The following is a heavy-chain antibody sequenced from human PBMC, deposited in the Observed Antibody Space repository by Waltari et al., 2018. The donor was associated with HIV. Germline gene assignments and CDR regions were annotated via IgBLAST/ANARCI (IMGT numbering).Heavy chain of an antibody. CDR3: ARHLPANDY. Sequence: EVQLVESGGGLVEPGGSLRLSCVASGFTFSSYWVHWVRQAPGKGLMGVSRMNSDGSSTTYADSVKGRFTISRDNAKNTLYLQMNSLRAEDTAVYYCARHLPANDYWGQGTLVTVSS. CDR1: GFTFSSYW. D-gene: IGHD2-2*01. V-gene: IGHV3-74*01. CDR2: MNSDGSST. J-gene: IGHJ4*02.